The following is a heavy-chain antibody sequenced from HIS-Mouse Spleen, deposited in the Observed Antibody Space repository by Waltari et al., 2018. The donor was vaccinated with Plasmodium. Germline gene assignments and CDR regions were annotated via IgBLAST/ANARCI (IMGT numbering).Heavy chain of an antibody. D-gene: IGHD6-13*01. V-gene: IGHV3-7*01. CDR1: GFTFSSYW. CDR3: ASSWYWYFDL. CDR2: IKQDGSGK. J-gene: IGHJ2*01. Sequence: EVQLVESGGGLVQPGGSLRLSCAASGFTFSSYWMSWVRQGPGKGLEGVANIKQDGSGKYYGDAVKGRFTISRDNAKNSLYLQMNSLRAEDTAVYYCASSWYWYFDLWGRGTLVTVSS.